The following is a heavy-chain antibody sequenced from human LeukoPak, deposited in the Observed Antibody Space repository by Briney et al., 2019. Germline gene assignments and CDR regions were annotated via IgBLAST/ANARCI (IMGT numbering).Heavy chain of an antibody. V-gene: IGHV3-23*01. J-gene: IGHJ4*02. CDR3: AKTYYDSTHLPLD. Sequence: PGGSLRLSCAASGFTFSSYGMSWVRQAPGKGLEWVSSLSGSGGDTYYADSVKGRFAISRDNSMNTLYLQMNRLRAEDTAVYYCAKTYYDSTHLPLDWGQGTLVTVSS. D-gene: IGHD3-22*01. CDR2: LSGSGGDT. CDR1: GFTFSSYG.